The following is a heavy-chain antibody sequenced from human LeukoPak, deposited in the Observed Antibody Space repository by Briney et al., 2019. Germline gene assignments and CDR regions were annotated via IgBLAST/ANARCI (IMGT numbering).Heavy chain of an antibody. CDR1: GFTFSDHY. J-gene: IGHJ4*02. CDR2: ISDSGYTI. CDR3: ARFYGSGSD. V-gene: IGHV3-11*04. Sequence: GGSLRLSCAASGFTFSDHYMTWIRQAPGKGLEWVSYISDSGYTIHYADSVRGRSTISRDNAKNSLFLQMNSLRAEDTAVYYCARFYGSGSDWGQGTLVTVSS. D-gene: IGHD3-10*01.